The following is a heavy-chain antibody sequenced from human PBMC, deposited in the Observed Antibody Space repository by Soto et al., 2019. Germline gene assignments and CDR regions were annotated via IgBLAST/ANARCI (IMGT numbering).Heavy chain of an antibody. J-gene: IGHJ5*02. V-gene: IGHV5-10-1*01. CDR1: GECCTRWS. CDR3: ARGVNWFDP. D-gene: IGHD6-13*01. Sequence: GLPRTISRRGGGECCTRWSMNRLRQMPGKGLEWMGRIDPSDSYATYSPSFQGHVTILADKSINTAYLQWSSLKASDTAMYYCARGVNWFDPWGQGTLVTRLL. CDR2: IDPSDSYA.